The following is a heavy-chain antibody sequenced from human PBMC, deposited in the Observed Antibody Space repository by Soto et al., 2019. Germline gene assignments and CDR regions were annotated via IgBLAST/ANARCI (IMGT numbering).Heavy chain of an antibody. Sequence: QVRLVQSGAEVKKPGASVKVSCKASGYTFTSYHITWVRQAPGQGLEWMGWICAYNGNTNYAQKLHVRFTMTSDTSSSTAYQALTSLRSDDTAVSYCARDSPPPREWGQGTLVTDSS. CDR1: GYTFTSYH. CDR2: ICAYNGNT. V-gene: IGHV1-18*01. J-gene: IGHJ4*02. CDR3: ARDSPPPRE.